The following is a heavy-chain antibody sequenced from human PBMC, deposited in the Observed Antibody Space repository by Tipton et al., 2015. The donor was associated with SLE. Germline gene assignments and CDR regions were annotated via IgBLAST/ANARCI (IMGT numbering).Heavy chain of an antibody. CDR3: ARAVGDTSGFLDY. CDR2: LDYSGST. V-gene: IGHV4-39*07. CDR1: GGSIRSSTYY. D-gene: IGHD3-22*01. Sequence: TLSLTCTVSGGSIRSSTYYWGWIRQPPGKGLEWIGSLDYSGSTYYNPSLKSRFNISVDTSKNQFSLKLSSVTAADTAVYYCARAVGDTSGFLDYWGLGTLVTVSS. J-gene: IGHJ4*02.